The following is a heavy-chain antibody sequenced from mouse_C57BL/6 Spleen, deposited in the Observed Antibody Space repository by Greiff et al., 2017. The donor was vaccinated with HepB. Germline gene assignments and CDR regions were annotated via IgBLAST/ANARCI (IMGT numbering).Heavy chain of an antibody. D-gene: IGHD2-2*01. Sequence: QVQLQQSGAELVKPGASVKISCKASGYAFSSYWMNWVKQRPGKGLEWIGQIYPGDGDTNYNGKFKGKATLTADKSSSTAYMQLSSLTSEDSAVYFCARDGYGGDYAMDYWGQGTSVTVSS. CDR3: ARDGYGGDYAMDY. J-gene: IGHJ4*01. CDR1: GYAFSSYW. V-gene: IGHV1-80*01. CDR2: IYPGDGDT.